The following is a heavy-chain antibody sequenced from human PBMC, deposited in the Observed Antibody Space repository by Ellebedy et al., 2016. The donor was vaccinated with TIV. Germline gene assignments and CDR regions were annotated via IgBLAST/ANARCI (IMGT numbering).Heavy chain of an antibody. D-gene: IGHD3-10*01. CDR1: GFTFSSYW. CDR2: IRFDGTIT. V-gene: IGHV3-74*01. CDR3: ARGHYPGSESYRDALDI. J-gene: IGHJ3*02. Sequence: GESLKISCAASGFTFSSYWMTWVRQAPGKGLEWVSRIRFDGTITGYADSVKGRFTISRDNAKNTLFLQMNSLRVEDTAVYYCARGHYPGSESYRDALDIWGQGTMITVSS.